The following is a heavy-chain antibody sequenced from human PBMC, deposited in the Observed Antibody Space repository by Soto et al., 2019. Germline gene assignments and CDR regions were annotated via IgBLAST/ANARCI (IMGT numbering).Heavy chain of an antibody. V-gene: IGHV4-30-4*01. Sequence: LSLTCTVSGGSIRSCDYYCIFISPPPGKGLEWIGYIYYSGSTYYNPSLKSRVTISVDTSKNQFSLKLSSVTAADTAGYYCARVSSTSDNWFDPWGQGTVVTVSS. CDR3: ARVSSTSDNWFDP. J-gene: IGHJ5*02. CDR1: GGSIRSCDYY. CDR2: IYYSGST. D-gene: IGHD2-2*01.